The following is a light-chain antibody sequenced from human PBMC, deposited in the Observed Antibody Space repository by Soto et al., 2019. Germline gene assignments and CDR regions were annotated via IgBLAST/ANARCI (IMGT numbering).Light chain of an antibody. CDR3: QKYYSTPRT. V-gene: IGKV4-1*01. CDR1: QSVLYSSNNKNY. Sequence: DIVMTQSPDSLAVSLGERATINCKSSQSVLYSSNNKNYLAWYQQKPGQPPKLLIYWASTRESGVPDRFSGRGSGTDFTLTISSLQAEDVAVYYCQKYYSTPRTFGPGTKVDIK. J-gene: IGKJ3*01. CDR2: WAS.